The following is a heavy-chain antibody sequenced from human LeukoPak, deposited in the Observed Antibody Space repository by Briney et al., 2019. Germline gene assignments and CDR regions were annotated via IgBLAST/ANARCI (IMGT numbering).Heavy chain of an antibody. CDR2: IYYSGST. Sequence: SETLSLNCTVSGVSISSGGYYWSWIRQHPGKGLEWIGYIYYSGSTYYNPSLKSRVTISVDTSKNQFSLKLSSVTAADTAVYYCASLFTPYLAYCSGGSCMSWGQGTLVTVSS. CDR1: GVSISSGGYY. J-gene: IGHJ4*02. CDR3: ASLFTPYLAYCSGGSCMS. V-gene: IGHV4-31*03. D-gene: IGHD2-15*01.